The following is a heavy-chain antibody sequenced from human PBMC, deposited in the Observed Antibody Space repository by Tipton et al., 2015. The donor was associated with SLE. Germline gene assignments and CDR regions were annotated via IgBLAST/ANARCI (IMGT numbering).Heavy chain of an antibody. CDR1: ISTFSSYA. V-gene: IGHV3-23*01. D-gene: IGHD6-19*01. J-gene: IGHJ4*02. CDR2: LSGSGGST. Sequence: SLRLSCAASISTFSSYAMTWVRQAPGMGLEWVSTLSGSGGSTYYADSVKGRFTISRDNSKNTLYPQMNSLRVEDTAVYYCAKNRAGVAADFDYRGQGTLVTVSS. CDR3: AKNRAGVAADFDY.